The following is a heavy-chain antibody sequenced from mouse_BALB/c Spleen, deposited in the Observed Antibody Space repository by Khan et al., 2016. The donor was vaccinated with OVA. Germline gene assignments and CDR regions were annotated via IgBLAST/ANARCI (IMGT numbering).Heavy chain of an antibody. Sequence: EVELVESGGGLVKPGGSLKLSCAASGFTFSSYTMSWIRQTPEKRLEWVASISSVDSIYYPDSVKGRFTISRDNDGNSLYLQMRSLRSEDTAMYYCARGLGSTFDYGGKGTTLTVSS. CDR3: ARGLGSTFDY. D-gene: IGHD2-1*01. CDR2: ISSVDSI. V-gene: IGHV5-6-5*01. CDR1: GFTFSSYT. J-gene: IGHJ2*01.